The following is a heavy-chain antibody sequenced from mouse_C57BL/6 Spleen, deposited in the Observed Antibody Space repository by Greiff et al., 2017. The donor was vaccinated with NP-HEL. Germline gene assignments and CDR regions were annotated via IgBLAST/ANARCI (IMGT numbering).Heavy chain of an antibody. CDR1: GYTFTSYW. CDR3: ASYDGYPAWFAY. Sequence: VQLQQPGAELVKPGASVKVSCKASGYTFTSYWMHWVKQRPGQGLEWIGRIHPSDGDTNYNQKFKGKATFTVDKSSSPAYMQLSSLTSEDSAVYYCASYDGYPAWFAYWGQGTLVTVSA. V-gene: IGHV1-74*01. J-gene: IGHJ3*01. CDR2: IHPSDGDT. D-gene: IGHD2-3*01.